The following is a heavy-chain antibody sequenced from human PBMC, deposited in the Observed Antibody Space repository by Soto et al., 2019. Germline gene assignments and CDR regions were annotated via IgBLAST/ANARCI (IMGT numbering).Heavy chain of an antibody. Sequence: ASVKVSCKDSGYSFTGYYMHWVRQAPGQGIEWMGWINPNSGGTNYAQKFQGRVTMTRDTSISTAYMELSRLGSDDTAVYYCARATRVAGYCSGGSCTLGYWGQGTRGTGS. D-gene: IGHD2-15*01. CDR1: GYSFTGYY. J-gene: IGHJ4*02. CDR2: INPNSGGT. V-gene: IGHV1-2*02. CDR3: ARATRVAGYCSGGSCTLGY.